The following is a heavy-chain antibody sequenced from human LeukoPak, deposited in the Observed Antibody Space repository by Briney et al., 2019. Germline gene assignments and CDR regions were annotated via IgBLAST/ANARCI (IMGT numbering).Heavy chain of an antibody. CDR3: ARDYVWGSYRYYFDY. J-gene: IGHJ4*02. Sequence: PSETLSLTCTVSGGSISSGSYYWSWIRQPAGKGLEWIGRIYTSGSTNYNPSLKSRVTISVDTSKNQFSLKLSSVTAADTAVYYCARDYVWGSYRYYFDYWGQGTLVTVSS. V-gene: IGHV4-61*02. D-gene: IGHD3-16*02. CDR1: GGSISSGSYY. CDR2: IYTSGST.